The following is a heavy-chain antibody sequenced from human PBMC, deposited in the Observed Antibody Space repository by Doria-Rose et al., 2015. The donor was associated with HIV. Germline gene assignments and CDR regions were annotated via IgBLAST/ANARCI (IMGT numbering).Heavy chain of an antibody. CDR1: GVSLSSPGMG. Sequence: SGPVLVKPTETLTLTCTVSGVSLSSPGMGVSWIRQPPGKALERLANIFSDDERSYKTSLKSRLTISRATSKSQVVLTMTDMDPVDTATYYCARIKSSRWYHKYYFDFWGQGTLVIVSA. D-gene: IGHD6-13*01. V-gene: IGHV2-26*01. CDR2: IFSDDER. J-gene: IGHJ4*02. CDR3: ARIKSSRWYHKYYFDF.